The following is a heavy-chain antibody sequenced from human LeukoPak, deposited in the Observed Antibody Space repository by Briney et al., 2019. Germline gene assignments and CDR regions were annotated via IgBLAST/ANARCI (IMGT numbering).Heavy chain of an antibody. V-gene: IGHV4-31*03. CDR1: GGSISSGGYY. CDR3: ARDSTSHDAFDI. Sequence: SETLSLTCTVSGGSISSGGYYWSRIRQHPGKGLEWIGYIYYSGSTYYNPSLKSRVTISVDTSKNQFPLKLSSVTAADTAVYYCARDSTSHDAFDIWGQGTMVTVSS. J-gene: IGHJ3*02. CDR2: IYYSGST.